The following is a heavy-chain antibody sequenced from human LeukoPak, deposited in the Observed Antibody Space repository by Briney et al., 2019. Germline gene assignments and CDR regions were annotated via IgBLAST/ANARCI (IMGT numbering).Heavy chain of an antibody. J-gene: IGHJ4*02. Sequence: SETLSLTCTDSGGSISSSSYYWGWIRQPPGKGLEWIGSIYYSGSTYYNPSLKSRVTISVDTSKNQFSLKLSSVTAADTAVYYCASGYCSSTSCLLFDYWGQGTLVTVSS. CDR1: GGSISSSSYY. V-gene: IGHV4-39*01. D-gene: IGHD2-2*01. CDR3: ASGYCSSTSCLLFDY. CDR2: IYYSGST.